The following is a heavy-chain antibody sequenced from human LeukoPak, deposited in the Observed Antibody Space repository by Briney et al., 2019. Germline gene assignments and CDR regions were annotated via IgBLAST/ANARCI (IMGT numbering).Heavy chain of an antibody. CDR3: AREGMVATFDY. V-gene: IGHV3-21*01. CDR2: ISSSSSYI. D-gene: IGHD5-12*01. CDR1: GFTFSSYS. Sequence: GGSLRLSCAASGFTFSSYSMNWVRQAPGKGLEWVSSISSSSSYIYYADSVKGRFTISRDKAKNSLYMQMNSLRAEDTAIYYCAREGMVATFDYWGQGTLVTVSS. J-gene: IGHJ4*02.